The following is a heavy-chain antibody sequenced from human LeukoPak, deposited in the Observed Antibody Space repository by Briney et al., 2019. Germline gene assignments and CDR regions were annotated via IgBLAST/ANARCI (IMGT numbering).Heavy chain of an antibody. CDR2: IISDGSST. J-gene: IGHJ4*02. CDR1: GFTFSNYW. CDR3: ARDGSLPDY. V-gene: IGHV3-74*01. Sequence: GGSLRLSCAASGFTFSNYWMHWVRRTPGKGLVWVSRIISDGSSTSYADSVKGRFTISRDNAKNTLYLQMNSLRVEDTAVYYCARDGSLPDYWGQGTLVTVSS.